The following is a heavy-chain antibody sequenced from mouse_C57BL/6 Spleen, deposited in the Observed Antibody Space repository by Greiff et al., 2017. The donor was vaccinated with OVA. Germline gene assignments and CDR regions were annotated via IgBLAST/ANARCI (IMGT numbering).Heavy chain of an antibody. CDR3: ERVGGYDGGAWFAY. D-gene: IGHD2-2*01. J-gene: IGHJ3*01. V-gene: IGHV1-69*01. CDR1: GYTFTSYW. CDR2: IDPSDSYT. Sequence: VQLQQPGAELVMPGASVKLSCKASGYTFTSYWMHWVKQRPGQGLEWIGEIDPSDSYTNYNQKFKGKSTLTVDKSSSTAYMQLSSLTSEDSAVYYCERVGGYDGGAWFAYWGQGTLVTVSA.